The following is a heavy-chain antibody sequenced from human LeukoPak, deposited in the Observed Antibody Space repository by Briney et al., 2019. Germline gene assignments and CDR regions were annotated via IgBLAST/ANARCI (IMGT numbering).Heavy chain of an antibody. CDR2: INPNSGGT. D-gene: IGHD2-2*01. Sequence: GASVKVSCKASGYTFTGYYMHWVRQAPGQGLEWMGWINPNSGGTNYAQKFQGWVTMTRDTSISTVYMELSRLRSDDTAVYYCATSRDCSGTSCYAIFDYWGQGTLVIVSS. CDR1: GYTFTGYY. J-gene: IGHJ4*02. CDR3: ATSRDCSGTSCYAIFDY. V-gene: IGHV1-2*04.